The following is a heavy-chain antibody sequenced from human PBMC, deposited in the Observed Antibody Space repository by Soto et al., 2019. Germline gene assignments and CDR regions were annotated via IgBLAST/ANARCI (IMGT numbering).Heavy chain of an antibody. CDR2: IYWDDAK. J-gene: IGHJ4*02. D-gene: IGHD3-16*01. CDR3: TPKGGGDRILDY. CDR1: GFSLSTSGVG. Sequence: QITLKESGPTLVKPTQTLTLTCTFSGFSLSTSGVGVGWIRQPPGKALEWVALIYWDDAKEYSPSLKSRPTIPKHPPKNHMAPTLPTMAPVDTATYSLTPKGGGDRILDYWGQGTLVTVSS. V-gene: IGHV2-5*02.